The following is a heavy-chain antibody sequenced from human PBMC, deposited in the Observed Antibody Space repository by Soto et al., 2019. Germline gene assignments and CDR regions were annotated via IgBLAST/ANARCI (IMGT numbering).Heavy chain of an antibody. J-gene: IGHJ6*02. CDR1: GGSISSGDYY. CDR2: IYYSGST. Sequence: QVQLQESGPGLVKPSQTLSLTCTVSGGSISSGDYYWSWIRQHPGKGLEWIGYIYYSGSTYYNPSFNTRVTMSVDTSKNQFSLKLSYVTAADTAVYYCARGRITMVRGVIITPPYYYGMDVWGQGTTVTVSS. D-gene: IGHD3-10*01. V-gene: IGHV4-30-4*01. CDR3: ARGRITMVRGVIITPPYYYGMDV.